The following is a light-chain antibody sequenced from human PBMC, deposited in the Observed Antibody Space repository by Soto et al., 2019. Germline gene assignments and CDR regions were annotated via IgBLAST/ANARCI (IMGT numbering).Light chain of an antibody. V-gene: IGKV3-20*01. CDR2: GAS. Sequence: DMVMTQSPATLSVSPWERATLSCRASQSVSSSLAWYQQKPGRSPRLLIYGASTRATGIPDRFSGSGSGTDFTLTISRLEPEDFAVYYCQQYGSSPITFGQGTRLEIK. CDR1: QSVSSS. CDR3: QQYGSSPIT. J-gene: IGKJ5*01.